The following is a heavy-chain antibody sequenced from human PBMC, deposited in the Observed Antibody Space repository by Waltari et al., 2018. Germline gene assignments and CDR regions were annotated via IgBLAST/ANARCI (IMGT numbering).Heavy chain of an antibody. D-gene: IGHD2-2*01. CDR3: AKSPKTKSSTSYLDV. V-gene: IGHV3-30*02. Sequence: FTISRDNSKNTLYLQMNSLRAEDTAVYYCAKSPKTKSSTSYLDVWGKGTTVTVSS. J-gene: IGHJ6*04.